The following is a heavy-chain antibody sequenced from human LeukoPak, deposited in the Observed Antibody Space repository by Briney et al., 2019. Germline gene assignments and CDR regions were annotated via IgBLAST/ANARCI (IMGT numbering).Heavy chain of an antibody. CDR2: IKSNIEGGTT. J-gene: IGHJ4*02. V-gene: IGHV3-15*01. D-gene: IGHD2-2*01. CDR1: GFTFSHAW. Sequence: PGGSLRLSCEASGFTFSHAWMTWVRQAPGKGLEWVGRIKSNIEGGTTDFAAPVKGRFTISRDDSKNTLSLQMDSLKTEDTAVYYCMTIRSHSCYSFDYWGQGTPVTVSS. CDR3: MTIRSHSCYSFDY.